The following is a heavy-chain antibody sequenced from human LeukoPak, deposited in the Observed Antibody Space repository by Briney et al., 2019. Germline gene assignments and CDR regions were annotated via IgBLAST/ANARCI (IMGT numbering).Heavy chain of an antibody. Sequence: GGSLRLSCAASGFTFSRYSMNWVRQAPGKGLEWVSSISSSSSYIYYADSVKGRFTISRDNAKNSLYLQMNSLRAEDTAVYYCARVLGYCSSTSCRQLYFDYWGQGTLVTVSS. CDR1: GFTFSRYS. V-gene: IGHV3-21*01. CDR3: ARVLGYCSSTSCRQLYFDY. CDR2: ISSSSSYI. D-gene: IGHD2-2*01. J-gene: IGHJ4*02.